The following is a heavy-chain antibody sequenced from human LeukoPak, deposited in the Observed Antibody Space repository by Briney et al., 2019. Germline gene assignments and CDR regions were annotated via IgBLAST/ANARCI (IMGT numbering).Heavy chain of an antibody. J-gene: IGHJ6*03. CDR3: AREVPASTYYYYYMDV. D-gene: IGHD2-2*01. V-gene: IGHV1-8*01. CDR2: MNPNNGNA. Sequence: VASVRVSCKASGYTFTNNGINWVRQASGQGLEWMGWMNPNNGNAGYAQKFQGRITMTRNTSISTAYMELRSLRSEDTAVYYCAREVPASTYYYYYMDVWGKGTTVTVSS. CDR1: GYTFTNNG.